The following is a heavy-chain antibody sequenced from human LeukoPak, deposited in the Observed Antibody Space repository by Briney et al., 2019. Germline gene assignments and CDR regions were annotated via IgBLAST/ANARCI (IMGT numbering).Heavy chain of an antibody. J-gene: IGHJ6*02. Sequence: SETLSLTCVVHGGSFSGYYWSWIRQPPGKGLEWIGEINHSGSANYNPSLKSRVTISVDTSKNQFSLKLSSVTAADTAVYYCARGSGIAAAGSRYGMDVWGQGTTVTVSS. CDR2: INHSGSA. V-gene: IGHV4-34*01. CDR3: ARGSGIAAAGSRYGMDV. D-gene: IGHD6-13*01. CDR1: GGSFSGYY.